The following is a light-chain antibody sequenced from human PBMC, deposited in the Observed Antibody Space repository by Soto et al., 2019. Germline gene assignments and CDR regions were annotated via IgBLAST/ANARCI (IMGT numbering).Light chain of an antibody. CDR3: QQYNTYSRT. J-gene: IGKJ1*01. V-gene: IGKV1-5*01. CDR2: DAS. Sequence: DFQMTQSPSTLSASVGDRVTITCRASQSISSWLAWYQQKPGKAPNLLIYDASSLESGVPSRFSGSGSGTEFTLTISSLQPDDFATYYCQQYNTYSRTFGQGTKV. CDR1: QSISSW.